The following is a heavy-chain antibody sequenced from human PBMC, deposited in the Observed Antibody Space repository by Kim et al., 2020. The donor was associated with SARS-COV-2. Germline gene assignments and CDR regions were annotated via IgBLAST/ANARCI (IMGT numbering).Heavy chain of an antibody. D-gene: IGHD2-2*02. J-gene: IGHJ6*02. CDR3: ARGRAGVVPAPVLGLGPYYDYYAMDV. V-gene: IGHV4-34*01. Sequence: SETLSLTCAVYGGSFSDYNWSWIRQPPGKGLEWIGEINHSGSTSHSPSLKSRCTISVDTSKSQFSLRLKSMTAADTALYYCARGRAGVVPAPVLGLGPYYDYYAMDVWGQGTAVAVSS. CDR2: INHSGST. CDR1: GGSFSDYN.